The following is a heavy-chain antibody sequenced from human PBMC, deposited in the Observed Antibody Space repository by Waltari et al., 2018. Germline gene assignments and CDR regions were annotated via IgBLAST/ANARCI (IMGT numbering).Heavy chain of an antibody. Sequence: QVQLQQSGPGLVKPSQTFSLTCDIPGDSVSNSGAAWNWIRQSPSRGLEWLARTQYRSKWYNEYAVSVRGRITVSTDTSQNQFSLQLNSVTPDDTAVYYCSRESWGTGWSWGQGTLVTVSS. CDR3: SRESWGTGWS. J-gene: IGHJ5*02. CDR1: GDSVSNSGAA. V-gene: IGHV6-1*01. CDR2: TQYRSKWYN. D-gene: IGHD6-19*01.